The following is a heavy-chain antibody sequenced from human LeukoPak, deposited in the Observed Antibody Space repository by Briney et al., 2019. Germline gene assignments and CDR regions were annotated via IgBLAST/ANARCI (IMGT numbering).Heavy chain of an antibody. V-gene: IGHV3-23*01. CDR1: GFTFSSYA. D-gene: IGHD3-22*01. Sequence: GGSLRLSCAASGFTFSSYAMSWVRQAPGKGLEWVSAISGSGGSTYYADSVKGRFTISRDNSKNTLYLQMNSLGAEDTAVYYCANAYYYDSSGYPGGDYWGQGTLVTVSS. CDR2: ISGSGGST. J-gene: IGHJ4*02. CDR3: ANAYYYDSSGYPGGDY.